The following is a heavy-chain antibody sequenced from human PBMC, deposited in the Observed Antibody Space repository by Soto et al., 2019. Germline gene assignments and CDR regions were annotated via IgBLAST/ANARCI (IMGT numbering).Heavy chain of an antibody. V-gene: IGHV1-58*01. Sequence: SVKVSCKASGFTFSSSAVQWVRQARGQRLEWIGWIVVGSGNTNYAQKFQERVTITRDMSTSTAYMELSSLRSEDAAVYYCAADGYSYDSSYAFDIWGQGTTVTVSS. J-gene: IGHJ3*02. CDR2: IVVGSGNT. CDR3: AADGYSYDSSYAFDI. D-gene: IGHD3-22*01. CDR1: GFTFSSSA.